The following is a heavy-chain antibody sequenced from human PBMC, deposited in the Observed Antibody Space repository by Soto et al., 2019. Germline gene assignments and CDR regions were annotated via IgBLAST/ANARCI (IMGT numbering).Heavy chain of an antibody. Sequence: GGSLRLSCAASGFTFSSYSMNWVRQAPGKGLEWVSSISSSSSYIYHADSVKGRFTISRDNAKNSLYLQMNSLRAEDTAVYYCARDVFFGMDVWGQGTTVTVSS. V-gene: IGHV3-21*01. CDR2: ISSSSSYI. CDR1: GFTFSSYS. D-gene: IGHD2-21*01. J-gene: IGHJ6*02. CDR3: ARDVFFGMDV.